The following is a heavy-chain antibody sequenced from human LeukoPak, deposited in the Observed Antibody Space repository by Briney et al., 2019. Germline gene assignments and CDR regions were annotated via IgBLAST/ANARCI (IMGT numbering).Heavy chain of an antibody. J-gene: IGHJ4*02. CDR2: INGDVSST. D-gene: IGHD1-26*01. CDR3: TRGPAVNSGNYYVGDY. Sequence: GGCLRLSCASSGFTLSNNWMHWVRHAPGEGLLWVSRINGDVSSTSSADSVKGRFSITRDNAKNTLYLQMNSLRAEDTAIYFCTRGPAVNSGNYYVGDYWGRGTLLTVSS. V-gene: IGHV3-74*01. CDR1: GFTLSNNW.